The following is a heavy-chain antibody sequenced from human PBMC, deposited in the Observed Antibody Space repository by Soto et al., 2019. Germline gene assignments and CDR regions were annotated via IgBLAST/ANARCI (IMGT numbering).Heavy chain of an antibody. CDR1: GYTFTSYG. J-gene: IGHJ6*03. CDR2: ISAYNGNT. D-gene: IGHD4-17*01. V-gene: IGHV1-18*01. CDR3: ARAMTTVTKLSYYYYRDV. Sequence: ASVKVSCKASGYTFTSYGISWVRQAPGQGLEWMGWISAYNGNTNYAQKLQGRVTMTTDTSTSTAYMELRSLRSDGTAVYYCARAMTTVTKLSYYYYRDVWGKGTTVTVSS.